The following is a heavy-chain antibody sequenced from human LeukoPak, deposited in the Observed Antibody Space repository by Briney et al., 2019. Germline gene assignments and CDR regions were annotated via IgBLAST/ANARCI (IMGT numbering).Heavy chain of an antibody. Sequence: GGSLRLSCAASGFTFSSYGMNWVRQAPGKGLEWISYISSDSSTIYYADSVKGRFTISRDNTESSVYLQMNSLRAEDTAVYYCARDTYGDGDHWGQGILVTVSS. CDR1: GFTFSSYG. D-gene: IGHD4-17*01. J-gene: IGHJ4*02. CDR3: ARDTYGDGDH. CDR2: ISSDSSTI. V-gene: IGHV3-48*04.